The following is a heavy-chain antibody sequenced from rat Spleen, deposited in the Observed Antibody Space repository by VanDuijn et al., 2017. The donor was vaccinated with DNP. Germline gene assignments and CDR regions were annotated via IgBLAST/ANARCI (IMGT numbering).Heavy chain of an antibody. CDR3: ATHLHTYLGSYFDY. CDR2: ISPSGRST. Sequence: EGQLVESGGGLVQPGNSLKLSCAASGFTFSDYAMAWVRQYPKKGLEWVATISPSGRSTYYRDSVKGQFTISRDNAQNTLYLQVDSLRSEDTATYYCATHLHTYLGSYFDYWGQGVMVTVSS. J-gene: IGHJ2*01. CDR1: GFTFSDYA. D-gene: IGHD2-1*01. V-gene: IGHV5-7*01.